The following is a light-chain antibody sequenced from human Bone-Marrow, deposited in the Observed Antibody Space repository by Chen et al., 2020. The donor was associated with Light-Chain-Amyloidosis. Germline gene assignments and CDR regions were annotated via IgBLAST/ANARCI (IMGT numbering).Light chain of an antibody. CDR3: QVWDRSSDRPV. Sequence: SYVLTQSSSVSVAPGQTATIACGGNNIGSTSVHWYQQTPGQAPLLVVYDDSDRPSEIPERLSGSNSGNTATLTISRVEAGDEADYYCQVWDRSSDRPVFGGGTKLTVL. CDR2: DDS. CDR1: NIGSTS. V-gene: IGLV3-21*02. J-gene: IGLJ3*02.